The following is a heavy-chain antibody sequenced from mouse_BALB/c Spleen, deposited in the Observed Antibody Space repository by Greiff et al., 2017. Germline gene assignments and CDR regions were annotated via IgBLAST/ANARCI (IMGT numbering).Heavy chain of an antibody. D-gene: IGHD2-4*01. V-gene: IGHV3-2*02. Sequence: EVQLQESGPGLVKPSQSLSLTCTVTGYSITSDYAWNWIRQFPGNKLEWMGYISYSGSTSYNPSLKSRISITRDTSKNQFFLQLNSVTTEDTATYYCAKDLSTMILFAYWSQGTLVTVSA. CDR1: GYSITSDYA. CDR3: AKDLSTMILFAY. J-gene: IGHJ3*01. CDR2: ISYSGST.